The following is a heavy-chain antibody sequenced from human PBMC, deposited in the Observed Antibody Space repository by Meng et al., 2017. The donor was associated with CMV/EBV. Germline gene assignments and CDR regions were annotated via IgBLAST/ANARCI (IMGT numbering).Heavy chain of an antibody. J-gene: IGHJ4*02. CDR1: CGSFSIGIYD. D-gene: IGHD2-2*01. CDR3: ARVGRTSCYDY. CDR2: IYYSGST. V-gene: IGHV4-30-4*08. Sequence: HPQESVLGLVNPSQTLAPTCTVSCGSFSIGIYDWSWLRQPPGKGLEWIGYIYYSGSTYYNPSLKSRVTISVDTSKNQFSLKLSSVTAADTAVYYCARVGRTSCYDYWGQGTLVTVSS.